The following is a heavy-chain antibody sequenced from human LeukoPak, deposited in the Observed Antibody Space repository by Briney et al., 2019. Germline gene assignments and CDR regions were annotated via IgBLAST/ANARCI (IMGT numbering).Heavy chain of an antibody. J-gene: IGHJ6*03. D-gene: IGHD3-3*01. CDR1: GYTFTGYY. CDR3: ASLGIFGVVTEYYYYYYMDV. CDR2: TNPNSGGT. V-gene: IGHV1-2*02. Sequence: ASVKVSCKASGYTFTGYYMHWVRQAPGQGLEWMGWTNPNSGGTDYAQKFQGRVTMTRDTSISTAYMELSRLRSDDTAVYYCASLGIFGVVTEYYYYYYMDVWGKGTTVTVSS.